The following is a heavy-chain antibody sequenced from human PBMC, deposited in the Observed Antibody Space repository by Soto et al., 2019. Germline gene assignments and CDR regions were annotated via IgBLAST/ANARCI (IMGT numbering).Heavy chain of an antibody. D-gene: IGHD6-13*01. J-gene: IGHJ6*02. CDR2: IYYSGST. CDR1: GGSISSYY. V-gene: IGHV4-59*12. CDR3: ARFYLAAAGTQGTYYYYGMDV. Sequence: PSETLSLTCTVSGGSISSYYWSWIRQPPGKGLEWIGDIYYSGSTNYNPSLKSRVTISVDTSKNQFSLKLSSVTAADTAVYYCARFYLAAAGTQGTYYYYGMDVWGQGTTVTVSS.